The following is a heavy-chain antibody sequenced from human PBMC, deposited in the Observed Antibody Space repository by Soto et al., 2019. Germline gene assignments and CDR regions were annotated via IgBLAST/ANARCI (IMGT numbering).Heavy chain of an antibody. CDR3: ARDFLPTEYYYYGMDV. J-gene: IGHJ6*02. Sequence: EGSLRLSCAASGFTFSSYSMNWVRQAPGKRLECVSSISSSSSYIYYADSVKGRFTISRDNAKNSLYLQMNSLRAEDTAVYYCARDFLPTEYYYYGMDVWGQGTTVTVSS. D-gene: IGHD3-3*01. CDR1: GFTFSSYS. V-gene: IGHV3-21*01. CDR2: ISSSSSYI.